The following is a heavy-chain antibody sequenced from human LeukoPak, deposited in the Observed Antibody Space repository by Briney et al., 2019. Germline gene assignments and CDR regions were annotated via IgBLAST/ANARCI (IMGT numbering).Heavy chain of an antibody. CDR3: ARDTYGPYDY. CDR2: IKEDGSDK. D-gene: IGHD4-17*01. Sequence: GGSLRLSCAASGFSFRMSWVRQAPGKGLEWVANIKEDGSDKYYANSVKGRFTISRDTAKNSLYLQLNSLRAEDTAVYYCARDTYGPYDYWGQGTLVTVSS. V-gene: IGHV3-7*01. J-gene: IGHJ4*02. CDR1: GFSFR.